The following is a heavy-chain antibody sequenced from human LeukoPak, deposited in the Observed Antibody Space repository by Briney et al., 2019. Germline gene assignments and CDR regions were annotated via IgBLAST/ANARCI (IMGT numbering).Heavy chain of an antibody. CDR1: GFTVSTNY. CDR3: AKDDHCSGGSCYPSFDY. D-gene: IGHD2-15*01. V-gene: IGHV3-23*01. CDR2: ISGSGGST. Sequence: GGSLTLSCAASGFTVSTNYMSWVRQAPGKGLEWVSAISGSGGSTYYADSVKGRFTISRDNSKNTLYLQMNSLRAGDTAVYYCAKDDHCSGGSCYPSFDYWGQGTLVTVSS. J-gene: IGHJ4*02.